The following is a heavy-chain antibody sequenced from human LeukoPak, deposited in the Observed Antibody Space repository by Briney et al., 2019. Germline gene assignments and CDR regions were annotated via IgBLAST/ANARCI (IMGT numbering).Heavy chain of an antibody. D-gene: IGHD5-24*01. Sequence: SETLSLTCTVSGYSISSGNYWVWIRQPPGKGLEWIGEINHSGSTNYNPSLKSRVTISVDTSKNQFSLKLSSVTAADTAVYYCARHIRRGSGDYWGQGTLVTVSS. V-gene: IGHV4-38-2*02. J-gene: IGHJ4*02. CDR2: INHSGST. CDR3: ARHIRRGSGDY. CDR1: GYSISSGNY.